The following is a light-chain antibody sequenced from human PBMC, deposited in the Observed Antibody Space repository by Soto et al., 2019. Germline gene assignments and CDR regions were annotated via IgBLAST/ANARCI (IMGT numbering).Light chain of an antibody. CDR3: QQYDGAPRT. J-gene: IGKJ1*01. V-gene: IGKV3-20*01. Sequence: IVLTQSPATLSLSPGERATLSCRASQSVSSSYLAWYQQKPGQAPRLLIYGASSRATGIPDRFSGSGSGTDFTLTISRLEPEDFAVYYCQQYDGAPRTFGQGTKVDIK. CDR1: QSVSSSY. CDR2: GAS.